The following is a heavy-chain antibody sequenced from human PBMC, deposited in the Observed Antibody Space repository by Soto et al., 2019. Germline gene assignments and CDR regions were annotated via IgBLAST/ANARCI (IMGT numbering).Heavy chain of an antibody. CDR3: AKSFSSNWYDYFDY. D-gene: IGHD6-13*01. CDR2: ISGSGATT. J-gene: IGHJ4*02. V-gene: IGHV3-23*01. CDR1: GITFIADA. Sequence: PGESLKISCAASGITFIADAMSWVRQAPGKGLEWVSAISGSGATTYYADSVKGRFTISRDKSKNTLYLQMNSLRAEDTALYYCAKSFSSNWYDYFDYWGQGSLVTVSS.